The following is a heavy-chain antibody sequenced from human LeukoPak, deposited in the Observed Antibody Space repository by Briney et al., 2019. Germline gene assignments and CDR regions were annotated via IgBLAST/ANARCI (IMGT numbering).Heavy chain of an antibody. CDR2: INPNSGGT. D-gene: IGHD2-8*01. CDR1: GYTFTGYY. V-gene: IGHV1-2*02. CDR3: ARGAKDTVLMVNYYYYYIDV. J-gene: IGHJ6*03. Sequence: ASVKVSCKASGYTFTGYYMHWVRQAPGQGLEWMGWINPNSGGTKYAQKFQGRVTMTRDTSINTAYMELSSLRSEDTAVYYCARGAKDTVLMVNYYYYYIDVWGKGTTVTVSS.